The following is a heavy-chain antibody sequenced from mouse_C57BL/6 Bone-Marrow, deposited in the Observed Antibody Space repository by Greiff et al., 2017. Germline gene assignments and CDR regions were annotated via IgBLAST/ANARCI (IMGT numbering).Heavy chain of an antibody. D-gene: IGHD1-1*01. V-gene: IGHV14-3*01. J-gene: IGHJ3*01. Sequence: EVQLVESVAELVRPGASVKLSCTASGFNIKNTYMHWVKQRPEQGLEWIGRIDPANGNTKYAPKFQGKATITADTSSNTSYLQLSILTSEDTAIYYCGITPWFAYWGQGTLVTVSA. CDR3: GITPWFAY. CDR1: GFNIKNTY. CDR2: IDPANGNT.